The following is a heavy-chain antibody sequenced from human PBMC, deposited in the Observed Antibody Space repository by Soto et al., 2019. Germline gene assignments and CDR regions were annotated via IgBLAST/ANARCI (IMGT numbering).Heavy chain of an antibody. Sequence: ESGGGVVQPGGSLRLSCAASGFTFSTYGLHWVRQAPGKGLEWVAIITSDANIKYYADSVKGRFTISRDNSKDTLYLQMNSLRPEDTAEYYCTKGGSFDIWGQGALVTVSS. CDR3: TKGGSFDI. V-gene: IGHV3-30*02. CDR2: ITSDANIK. CDR1: GFTFSTYG. D-gene: IGHD6-6*01. J-gene: IGHJ4*02.